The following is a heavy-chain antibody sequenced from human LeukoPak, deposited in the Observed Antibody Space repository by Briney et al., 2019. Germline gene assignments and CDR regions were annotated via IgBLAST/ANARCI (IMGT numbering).Heavy chain of an antibody. V-gene: IGHV3-15*01. Sequence: GGSLRLSCVVSGLTFSKAWMSWVRQVPGKGLEWVGRIKSKIDGGTTEYAAPVKGRFTISRDDSKDRVSLQMNSLKTEDTAVYYCAKDPRSAYYTGVFDYWGQGTLVTVSS. CDR3: AKDPRSAYYTGVFDY. J-gene: IGHJ4*02. CDR2: IKSKIDGGTT. D-gene: IGHD3-3*01. CDR1: GLTFSKAW.